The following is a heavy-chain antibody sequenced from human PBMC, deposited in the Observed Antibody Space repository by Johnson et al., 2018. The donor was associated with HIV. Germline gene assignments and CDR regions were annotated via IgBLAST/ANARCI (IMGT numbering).Heavy chain of an antibody. V-gene: IGHV3-53*01. CDR3: ARGGCGELLQDDAFDI. D-gene: IGHD3-10*01. Sequence: VQLVESGGGLIQPGGSLRLSCAASGFTVSSNYMSWVRQAPGKGLEWVSVIYSGGSTYYADSVKGRFTISRDNSKNTLYLQMNRLRAEDTAVYYCARGGCGELLQDDAFDIWGQGTMVTVSS. J-gene: IGHJ3*02. CDR1: GFTVSSNY. CDR2: IYSGGST.